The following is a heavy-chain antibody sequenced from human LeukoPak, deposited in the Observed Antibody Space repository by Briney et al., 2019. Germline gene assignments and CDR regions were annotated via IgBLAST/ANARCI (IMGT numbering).Heavy chain of an antibody. J-gene: IGHJ4*02. CDR2: IIPILAIA. V-gene: IGHV1-69*02. CDR1: GGTFSSYT. Sequence: SMKVSRKASGGTFSSYTISWVRQAPGQGLEWMGRIIPILAIANYAQKFQGRVTITADKSTSTAYMELSSLRSEDTAVYYCARGYCSGGSCYSLDYWGQGTLVTVSS. D-gene: IGHD2-15*01. CDR3: ARGYCSGGSCYSLDY.